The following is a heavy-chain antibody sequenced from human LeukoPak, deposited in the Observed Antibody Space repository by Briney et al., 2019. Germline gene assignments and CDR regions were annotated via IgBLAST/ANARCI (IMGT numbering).Heavy chain of an antibody. V-gene: IGHV3-64*01. Sequence: GGSLRLSCAASGFTFSSYALHWVRQAPGKGLEYVSAISSNGGSTYYANSVKGRFTISRDNSKNTLYLQMGSLRADDMAVYYCARVAGGDWGCDYWGQETLVTASS. CDR2: ISSNGGST. CDR1: GFTFSSYA. CDR3: ARVAGGDWGCDY. D-gene: IGHD2-21*02. J-gene: IGHJ4*02.